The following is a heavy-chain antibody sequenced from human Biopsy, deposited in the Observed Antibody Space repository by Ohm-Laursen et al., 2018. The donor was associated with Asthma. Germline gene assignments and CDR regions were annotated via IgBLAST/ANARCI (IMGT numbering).Heavy chain of an antibody. CDR3: ASDFPKDYVRYNFQF. CDR1: GYSLTDLS. V-gene: IGHV1-24*01. CDR2: HDHEEGGT. Sequence: SSVKVSCKFSGYSLTDLSMHWVRQAPGQGLEWMGGHDHEEGGTVNARRFQGRVTMTEDTSTDTVYMELSSLSSDDTAVYYCASDFPKDYVRYNFQFWGQGTLVTVSS. D-gene: IGHD4-17*01. J-gene: IGHJ4*02.